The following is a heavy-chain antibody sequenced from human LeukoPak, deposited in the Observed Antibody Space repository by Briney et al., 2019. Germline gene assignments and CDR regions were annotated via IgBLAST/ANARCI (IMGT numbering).Heavy chain of an antibody. CDR2: IYDSGSAK. CDR1: GFTFSSYE. CDR3: AREAAPVAAAQPDAVDI. D-gene: IGHD2-15*01. Sequence: GGSLRLSCAVSGFTFSSYEMNWVRQAPGKGLEWLSYIYDSGSAKYYSDSVKGRFTISRDNGRNSLYLQMNSLRPEDTAVYYCAREAAPVAAAQPDAVDIWGQGTMVRVSS. J-gene: IGHJ3*02. V-gene: IGHV3-48*03.